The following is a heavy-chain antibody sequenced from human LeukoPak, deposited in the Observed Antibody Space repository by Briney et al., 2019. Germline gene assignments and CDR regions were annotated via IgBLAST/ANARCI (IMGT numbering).Heavy chain of an antibody. CDR3: AREKAMIVVVTTYFDY. J-gene: IGHJ4*02. D-gene: IGHD3-22*01. CDR1: GYTFTGYY. Sequence: ASVKVSCKASGYTFTGYYMHWVRQAPGQGLEWMGWINPNSGGTNYAQKFQGRVTMTRDTSISTAYMELSRLRSDDTAVYYCAREKAMIVVVTTYFDYWGQGTLVTVSS. CDR2: INPNSGGT. V-gene: IGHV1-2*02.